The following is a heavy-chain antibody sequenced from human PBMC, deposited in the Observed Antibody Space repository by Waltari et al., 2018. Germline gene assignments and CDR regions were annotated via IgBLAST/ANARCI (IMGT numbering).Heavy chain of an antibody. D-gene: IGHD3-10*02. CDR3: AVYVRSSPFDP. CDR1: GFPFLTYW. V-gene: IGHV3-74*01. Sequence: EVPLVESGGALVQPGGSLSLSCAASGFPFLTYWMKWVRQAPGKGLVWVSRINSDGSATGYADSVKGRFTISRDNAKNTLYQEMNSLRAEDTAVYYCAVYVRSSPFDPWGQGTLVTVSS. J-gene: IGHJ5*02. CDR2: INSDGSAT.